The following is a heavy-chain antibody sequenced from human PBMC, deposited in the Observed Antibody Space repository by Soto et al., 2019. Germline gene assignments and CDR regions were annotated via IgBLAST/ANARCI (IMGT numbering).Heavy chain of an antibody. CDR3: AKERGVLDAFDI. CDR1: GFTSSSFV. J-gene: IGHJ3*02. V-gene: IGHV3-30*18. CDR2: ISSDGNNQ. Sequence: QVQLVESGGGVVQPGTSLRLSCAASGFTSSSFVIHWVRQAPGKGLEWLAVISSDGNNQYYADSVKGRFTISRDNSKKTLYLQGNSLRAEDTAVYFCAKERGVLDAFDIWGQGTMVTVS. D-gene: IGHD3-10*01.